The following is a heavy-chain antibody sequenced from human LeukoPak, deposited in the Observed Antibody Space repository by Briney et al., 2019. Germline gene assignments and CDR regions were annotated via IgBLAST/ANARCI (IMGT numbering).Heavy chain of an antibody. CDR2: INYSGST. J-gene: IGHJ5*02. D-gene: IGHD6-19*01. Sequence: SETLSLTCAVFGGSISSSDYYWGWIRQPPGKGLEWIGSINYSGSTYYNPSLKSRVTVSVDTSKNQFSLKLSSVTAADTAVYYCARRGSGLNWFDRWGQGTLVTVSS. CDR1: GGSISSSDYY. CDR3: ARRGSGLNWFDR. V-gene: IGHV4-39*07.